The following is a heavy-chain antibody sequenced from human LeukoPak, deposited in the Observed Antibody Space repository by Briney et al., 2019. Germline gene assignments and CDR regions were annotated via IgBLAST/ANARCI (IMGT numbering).Heavy chain of an antibody. D-gene: IGHD2-15*01. CDR3: AREDGYCSGGNCYSYFDS. J-gene: IGHJ4*02. Sequence: AGGSLRLSCAASGFTFSHFWMSWVRQAPGKGLEWVAYIKKTGSETYYVDSVKGRFNITRDNTRNSLFLKMYSLRAEDTAVYFCAREDGYCSGGNCYSYFDSWGQGTLVTVSS. CDR1: GFTFSHFW. CDR2: IKKTGSET. V-gene: IGHV3-7*01.